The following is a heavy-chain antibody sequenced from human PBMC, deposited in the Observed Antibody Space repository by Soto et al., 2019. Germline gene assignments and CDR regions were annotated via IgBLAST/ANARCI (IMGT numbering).Heavy chain of an antibody. D-gene: IGHD1-26*01. V-gene: IGHV4-34*01. CDR1: GGSFIGYY. J-gene: IGHJ4*02. CDR2: INHSGST. CDR3: ARVGQIVGATTCYFDY. Sequence: SETLSLTCAVYGGSFIGYYCILIRHPAWKGLEWIGEINHSGSTNYNPSLKSRVTISVDTSKNQFSLKLSSVTAADTAVYYCARVGQIVGATTCYFDYWGQGTLVPSPQ.